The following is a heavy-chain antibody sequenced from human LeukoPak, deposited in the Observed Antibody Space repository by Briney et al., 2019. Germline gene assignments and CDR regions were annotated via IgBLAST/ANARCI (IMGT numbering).Heavy chain of an antibody. CDR2: ISSSSSYI. D-gene: IGHD3-22*01. V-gene: IGHV3-21*01. CDR3: ARDLGPYDSAPYFDY. Sequence: GGSLRLSCAASGFTFSSYSMNWVRQAPGKGLEWVSSISSSSSYIYYADSVKGRFTISRDNSKNTLYLQMNSLRAEDTAVYYCARDLGPYDSAPYFDYWGQGTLVTVSS. CDR1: GFTFSSYS. J-gene: IGHJ4*02.